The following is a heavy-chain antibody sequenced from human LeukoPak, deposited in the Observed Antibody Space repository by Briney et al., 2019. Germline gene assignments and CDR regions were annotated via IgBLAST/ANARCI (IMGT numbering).Heavy chain of an antibody. CDR3: AKDSLRTVPKASFDS. V-gene: IGHV3-7*03. CDR2: IKQDGSEK. CDR1: GFRFSSYW. J-gene: IGHJ4*02. D-gene: IGHD2-2*01. Sequence: GGSLRLSCTASGFRFSSYWMSWVRQAPGKGLEWVANIKQDGSEKYYVDSVKGRFTISRDNSKNTLFLQMNSLRAEDRAVYYCAKDSLRTVPKASFDSWGQGTLVTVSS.